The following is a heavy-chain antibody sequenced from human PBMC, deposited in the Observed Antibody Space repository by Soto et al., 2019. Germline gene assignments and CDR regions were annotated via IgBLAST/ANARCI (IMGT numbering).Heavy chain of an antibody. CDR3: ARDRRLITMVRGVSLWFDP. D-gene: IGHD3-10*01. CDR2: IDHSGST. V-gene: IGHV4-34*01. Sequence: SETLSLTCAVYGGSFSGYYWSWIRQPPGKGLEWIGEIDHSGSTNYNPSLKSRVTISVDTSKNQFSLKLSSVTAADTAVYYCARDRRLITMVRGVSLWFDPWGQGTLVTVS. J-gene: IGHJ5*02. CDR1: GGSFSGYY.